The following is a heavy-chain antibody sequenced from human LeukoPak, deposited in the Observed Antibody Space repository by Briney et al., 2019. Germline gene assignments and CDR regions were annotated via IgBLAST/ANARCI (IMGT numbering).Heavy chain of an antibody. Sequence: GGSLRLSCAASRFTFSNYAMSWVRQAPGKGLEWVSSISGSDDSTYYADSVKGRFTISRDTSKNTLYLQMNSLRAEDTAVYYCAKHLYSVYFYAMDVWGQGTTVTVSS. V-gene: IGHV3-23*01. CDR3: AKHLYSVYFYAMDV. D-gene: IGHD2-8*01. CDR1: RFTFSNYA. CDR2: ISGSDDST. J-gene: IGHJ6*02.